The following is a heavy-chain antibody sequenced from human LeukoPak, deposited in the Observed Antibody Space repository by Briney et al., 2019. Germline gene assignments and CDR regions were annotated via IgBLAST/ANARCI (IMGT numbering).Heavy chain of an antibody. J-gene: IGHJ4*02. D-gene: IGHD5-24*01. CDR1: GFTFSSYA. CDR2: ISGGGDIT. Sequence: GGSLRLSCAASGFTFSSYAMTWVRQAPGKGLEWVSAISGGGDITSYADSVKGRFTISRDNSKNTLYLQMNSLRAEDTAVYYCAKGSRDGNSYDYWGQGTLVSVSS. CDR3: AKGSRDGNSYDY. V-gene: IGHV3-23*01.